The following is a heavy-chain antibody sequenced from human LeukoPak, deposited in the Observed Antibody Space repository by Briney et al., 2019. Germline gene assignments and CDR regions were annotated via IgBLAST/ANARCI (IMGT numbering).Heavy chain of an antibody. CDR1: GGSFSGYY. D-gene: IGHD5-24*01. CDR2: IHYSGST. V-gene: IGHV4-59*08. J-gene: IGHJ4*02. CDR3: AKLGRRDAYSYFDY. Sequence: PSETLSLTCAVYGGSFSGYYWSWIRQPPGKGLEWIGYIHYSGSTNYNPSLKSRATISVETSKSHFALKLSSVTAADTAVYYCAKLGRRDAYSYFDYWGQGTLVTVSS.